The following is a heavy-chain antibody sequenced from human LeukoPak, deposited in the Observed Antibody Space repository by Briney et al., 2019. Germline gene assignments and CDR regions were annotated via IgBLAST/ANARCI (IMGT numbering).Heavy chain of an antibody. CDR2: IYYSGST. V-gene: IGHV4-39*02. J-gene: IGHJ4*02. Sequence: PSETLSLTCTVSGGSISSSSYYWGWIRQPPGKGLEWIGSIYYSGSTYYNPSLKSRVTISVDTSKNQFSLKLSSVTAADTAVYYCAGEGVAVAGTDYWGQGTLVTVSS. CDR1: GGSISSSSYY. CDR3: AGEGVAVAGTDY. D-gene: IGHD6-19*01.